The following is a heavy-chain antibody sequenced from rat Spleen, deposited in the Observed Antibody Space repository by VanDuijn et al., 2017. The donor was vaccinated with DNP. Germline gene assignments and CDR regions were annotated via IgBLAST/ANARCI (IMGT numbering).Heavy chain of an antibody. CDR2: ISTGGGNT. CDR1: GFTFSDYN. Sequence: EVQLVESGGGLVQPGRSLKLSCAPSGFTFSDYNMAWVRQAPTKGLEWVASISTGGGNTYYRDSVKGRFTISRDNAKSSLYLQMNSLKSEDTATYYCARVNNNLYYGLDAWGQGTSVTVSS. J-gene: IGHJ4*01. V-gene: IGHV5S23*01. CDR3: ARVNNNLYYGLDA. D-gene: IGHD1-10*01.